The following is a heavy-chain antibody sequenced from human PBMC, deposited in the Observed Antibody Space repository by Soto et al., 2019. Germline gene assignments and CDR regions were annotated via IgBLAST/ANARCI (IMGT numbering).Heavy chain of an antibody. CDR1: GYTFTSYY. D-gene: IGHD3-3*01. CDR3: ARDPYYDFWSGYWGSKSSKCGMDV. Sequence: ASVKVSCKASGYTFTSYYMHWVRQAPGQGLEWMGIINPSGGSTSYAQKFQGRVTMTRDTSTSTVYMELSSLRSEDTAVYYCARDPYYDFWSGYWGSKSSKCGMDVWGQGTTVTVSS. V-gene: IGHV1-46*01. J-gene: IGHJ6*02. CDR2: INPSGGST.